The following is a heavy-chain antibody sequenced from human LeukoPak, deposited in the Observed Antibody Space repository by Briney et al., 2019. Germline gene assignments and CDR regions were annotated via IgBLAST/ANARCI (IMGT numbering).Heavy chain of an antibody. Sequence: KSSETLSLTCTVSGGSISSYYWSWIRQPPGKGLEWVGHIYYLGSTNYNPSLKSRVTISIDTSKNYFSLKLNSVIAADTAVYYCAGDRPGSYWYFDLWGRGTLVTVSS. CDR3: AGDRPGSYWYFDL. J-gene: IGHJ2*01. CDR1: GGSISSYY. CDR2: IYYLGST. V-gene: IGHV4-59*01. D-gene: IGHD3-10*01.